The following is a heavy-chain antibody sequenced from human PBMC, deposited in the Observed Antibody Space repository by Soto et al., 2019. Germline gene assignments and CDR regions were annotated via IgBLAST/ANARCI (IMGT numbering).Heavy chain of an antibody. CDR3: ARHPGYTVPTVYATHYFDD. Sequence: QLQLQESGPGLVKPSETLSVTCSVSGDSIGTINYYWGWLRQPPGKGPEWIGSIYYTGSTHYNPSLRGRATVSVVTSKNQFSLRLTSVTAADTAVYYCARHPGYTVPTVYATHYFDDWGQGVLVTVSS. CDR2: IYYTGST. J-gene: IGHJ4*02. CDR1: GDSIGTINYY. D-gene: IGHD2-8*01. V-gene: IGHV4-39*01.